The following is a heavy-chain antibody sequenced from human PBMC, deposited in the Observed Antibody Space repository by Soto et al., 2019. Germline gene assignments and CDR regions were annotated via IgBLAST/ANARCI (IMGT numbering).Heavy chain of an antibody. Sequence: EVQLVESGGGLVEPGGSLRLSCAASGFNFINAWMHWVRQAPGKGLEWVGRIKSKADGETTDYAAPVKGRFIISRDDSKNTLYLQINSLKMEDTAVYYCSALRVWGQGTTVTVSS. J-gene: IGHJ6*02. CDR3: SALRV. V-gene: IGHV3-15*07. CDR1: GFNFINAW. CDR2: IKSKADGETT.